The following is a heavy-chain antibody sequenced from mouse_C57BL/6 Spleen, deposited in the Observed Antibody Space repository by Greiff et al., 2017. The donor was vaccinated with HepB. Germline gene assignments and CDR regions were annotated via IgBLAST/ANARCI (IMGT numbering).Heavy chain of an antibody. CDR2: IDPETGGT. J-gene: IGHJ2*01. V-gene: IGHV1-15*01. CDR1: GYTFTDYE. D-gene: IGHD1-1*01. Sequence: QVQLQQSGAELVRPGASVTLSCKASGYTFTDYEMHWVEQTPVHGLEWIGAIDPETGGTAYNQKFKGKAILTADKSSSTAYMELRSLTSEDSAVYYCTPLVAHYFDYWGQGTTLTVSS. CDR3: TPLVAHYFDY.